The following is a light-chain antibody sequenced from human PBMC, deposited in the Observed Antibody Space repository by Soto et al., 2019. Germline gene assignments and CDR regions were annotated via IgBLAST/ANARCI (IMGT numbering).Light chain of an antibody. CDR2: GAS. V-gene: IGKV3-20*01. Sequence: EVGLSKSPGTLSLSQGERATLSCRASQSVSSSYLAWYQQKPGQAPRLLIYGASSRATGIPDRFSGSGSGTEFTLTISSLQSEDFAVYYCQQYNNWPFSIPFGQVTRLEIK. CDR3: QQYNNWPFSIP. J-gene: IGKJ5*01. CDR1: QSVSSSY.